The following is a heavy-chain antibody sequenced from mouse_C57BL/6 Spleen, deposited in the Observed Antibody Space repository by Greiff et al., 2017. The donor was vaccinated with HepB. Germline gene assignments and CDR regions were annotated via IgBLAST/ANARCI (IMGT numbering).Heavy chain of an antibody. CDR3: ARHYDYDDAMDY. V-gene: IGHV14-2*01. CDR2: IDPEDGET. Sequence: VHVKQSGAELVKPGASVKLSCTASGFNIKDYYMHWVKQRTEQGLEWIRRIDPEDGETKYAPKFQGKATITADTSSNTAYLQLSSLTSEDTAVYYCARHYDYDDAMDYWGQGTSVTVSS. CDR1: GFNIKDYY. D-gene: IGHD2-4*01. J-gene: IGHJ4*01.